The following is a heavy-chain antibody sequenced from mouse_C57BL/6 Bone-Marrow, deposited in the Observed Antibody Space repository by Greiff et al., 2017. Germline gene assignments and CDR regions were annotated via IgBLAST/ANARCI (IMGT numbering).Heavy chain of an antibody. CDR2: MHPNGGSP. CDR1: GYTFTNYW. J-gene: IGHJ4*01. Sequence: QVQLQQPGAELVKPGASVKLSCKASGYTFTNYWMHWVKQRPGQGLEWIGMMHPNGGSPDYNETFKSEATLSVDKSSRQAYMELSSLTSEDSAVYYCARSYDYDAYTMDYWGQGTSVTVSS. CDR3: ARSYDYDAYTMDY. D-gene: IGHD2-4*01. V-gene: IGHV1-64*01.